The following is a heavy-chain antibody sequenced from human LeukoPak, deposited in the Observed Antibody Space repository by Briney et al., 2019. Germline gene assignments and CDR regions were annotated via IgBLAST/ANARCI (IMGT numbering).Heavy chain of an antibody. CDR3: ARLTIFAPFDP. V-gene: IGHV4-39*01. CDR1: GDSISSTNDY. CDR2: LYYSGST. Sequence: PSETLSLTCTVSGDSISSTNDYWAWIRQSPGKGLEWIGSLYYSGSTYNNPSLKYRVTISVDTSKNQFSLKLNSVTAADTAVYYCARLTIFAPFDPWGQGTLVTVSS. J-gene: IGHJ5*02. D-gene: IGHD3-3*01.